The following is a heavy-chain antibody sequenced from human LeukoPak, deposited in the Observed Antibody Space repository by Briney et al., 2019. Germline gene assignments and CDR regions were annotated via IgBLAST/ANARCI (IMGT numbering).Heavy chain of an antibody. Sequence: PGGSLRLSCAASGFTFSSYAMSWVRQAPGKGLEWVSAISGSGGSTYYADSVKGRFTISRDNSKNTLYLQMNGLRAEDTAVYYCANTNSGWYYFDYWGQGTLVTVSS. V-gene: IGHV3-23*01. CDR2: ISGSGGST. CDR1: GFTFSSYA. J-gene: IGHJ4*02. D-gene: IGHD6-19*01. CDR3: ANTNSGWYYFDY.